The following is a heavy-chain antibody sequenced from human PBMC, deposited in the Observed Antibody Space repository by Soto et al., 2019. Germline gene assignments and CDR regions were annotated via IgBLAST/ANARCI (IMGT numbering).Heavy chain of an antibody. J-gene: IGHJ4*02. Sequence: GASVKVSCKASGGTFSSYRFNWVRQARGQGLEWLGGIVPIYRTADYAQKFQGRVTITADESTRTVYMELSSLKSQETALYYCASNSGAKLSSSWGQGTLVTVSS. CDR1: GGTFSSYR. CDR2: IVPIYRTA. D-gene: IGHD6-13*01. V-gene: IGHV1-69*13. CDR3: ASNSGAKLSSS.